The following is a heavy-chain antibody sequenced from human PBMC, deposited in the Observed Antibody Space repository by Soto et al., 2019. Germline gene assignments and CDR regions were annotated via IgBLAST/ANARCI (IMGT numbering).Heavy chain of an antibody. CDR1: GYTLTELS. CDR3: ATDVSYYYGSGSYSLLGY. CDR2: FDPEDGET. Sequence: QVQLVQSGAEVKKPGASVKVSCKVSGYTLTELSMHWVRQAPGKGLEWMGGFDPEDGETIYAQKFKGRVTMTEDTSTDTAYMELSSLRSEDTAVYYCATDVSYYYGSGSYSLLGYWGQGTLVTVSS. J-gene: IGHJ4*02. V-gene: IGHV1-24*01. D-gene: IGHD3-10*01.